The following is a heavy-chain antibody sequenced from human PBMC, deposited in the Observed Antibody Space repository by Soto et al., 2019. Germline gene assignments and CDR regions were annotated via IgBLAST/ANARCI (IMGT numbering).Heavy chain of an antibody. CDR1: AFTVSSNS. CDR2: IYSGGST. Sequence: QPGGSLRLSCAASAFTVSSNSMSWVRQAPGKGLEWVSVIYSGGSTYYADSVKGRFTISRDNSKNTLYLQMNSLRAEDTAVYYCARGLWLENYYYMDVWGKGTTVTVSS. D-gene: IGHD5-18*01. CDR3: ARGLWLENYYYMDV. V-gene: IGHV3-66*01. J-gene: IGHJ6*03.